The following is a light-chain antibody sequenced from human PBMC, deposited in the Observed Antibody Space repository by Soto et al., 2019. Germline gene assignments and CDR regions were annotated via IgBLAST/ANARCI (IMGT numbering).Light chain of an antibody. CDR3: QQCNNYPPS. Sequence: ATQLTQSPSSLSASVGDRVTITCRASQGISTDVAWYQQKPGKAPKVLISDASKVQSGVPSRFSGSGSGTDFTLIISSLQPEDFATYYRQQCNNYPPSFGQGTKLEIK. J-gene: IGKJ2*01. CDR1: QGISTD. CDR2: DAS. V-gene: IGKV1D-13*01.